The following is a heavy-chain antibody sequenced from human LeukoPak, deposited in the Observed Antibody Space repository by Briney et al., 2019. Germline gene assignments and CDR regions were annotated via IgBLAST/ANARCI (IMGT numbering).Heavy chain of an antibody. J-gene: IGHJ4*02. V-gene: IGHV3-21*01. CDR2: ISSSSSYI. CDR3: ARARQQLSPIDC. CDR1: GFTFSSYA. Sequence: GGSLRLSCAASGFTFSSYAMSWVRQAPGKGLEWVSSISSSSSYIYYADSVKGRFTISRDNAKNSLYLQMNSLRAEDTAVYYCARARQQLSPIDCWGQGTLVTVSS. D-gene: IGHD6-13*01.